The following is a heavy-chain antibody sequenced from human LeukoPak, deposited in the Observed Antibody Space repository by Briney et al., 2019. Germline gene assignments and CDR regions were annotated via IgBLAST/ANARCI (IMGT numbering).Heavy chain of an antibody. D-gene: IGHD3-10*01. CDR3: ARGSKYYYGSGSSMFDP. CDR1: GGSISSGDYY. V-gene: IGHV4-30-4*01. J-gene: IGHJ5*02. Sequence: PSQTLSLTCTVSGGSISSGDYYWSWIRQPPGKGLEWIGYIYYSGSTYYNPSLKSRVTISVDTSKNQFSLKLSSVTAADTAVYYCARGSKYYYGSGSSMFDPWGQGTLVTVSS. CDR2: IYYSGST.